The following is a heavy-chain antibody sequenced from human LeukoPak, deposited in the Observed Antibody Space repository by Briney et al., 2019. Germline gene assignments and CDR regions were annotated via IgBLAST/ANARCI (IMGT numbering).Heavy chain of an antibody. D-gene: IGHD6-13*01. CDR1: GFTFSSYG. J-gene: IGHJ4*02. CDR3: AKWLIIAAAGTIDY. CDR2: IRYDGSNK. Sequence: GGSLRLSCAASGFTFSSYGMHWVRQAPGKGLEWVAFIRYDGSNKYYADSVKGRFTISRDNSKNTLYLQMNSLRAEDTAVYYCAKWLIIAAAGTIDYWGQGTLVTVSS. V-gene: IGHV3-30*02.